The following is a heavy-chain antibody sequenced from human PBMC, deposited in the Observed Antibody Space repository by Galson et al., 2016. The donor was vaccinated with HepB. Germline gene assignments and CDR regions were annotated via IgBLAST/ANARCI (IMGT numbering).Heavy chain of an antibody. CDR2: MNPKSANT. V-gene: IGHV1-8*01. Sequence: QSGAEVKKPGESLKISCKASGYTFNNYDINWVRQAPGQGLEWMGWMNPKSANTGYAQKFQGRIAMTRDTSISTAYLELSSLRAEDTAVYYCTRREVGAALLWFDKLNWFDTWGQGTLVTVSS. CDR1: GYTFNNYD. CDR3: TRREVGAALLWFDKLNWFDT. D-gene: IGHD3-10*01. J-gene: IGHJ5*02.